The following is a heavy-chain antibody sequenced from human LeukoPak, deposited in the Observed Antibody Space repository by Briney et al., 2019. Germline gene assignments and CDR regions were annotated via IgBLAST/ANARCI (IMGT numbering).Heavy chain of an antibody. Sequence: SETLSLTCTVSGGSFSSYYWSWIRQPAGKGLEWIGRIYTSGSTNYNPSLKSRVTMSVDTSKNQFSLKLSSVTAADTAAYYCARVIRQWLDRWNAFDIWGQGTMVTVSS. CDR1: GGSFSSYY. V-gene: IGHV4-4*07. D-gene: IGHD6-19*01. CDR3: ARVIRQWLDRWNAFDI. CDR2: IYTSGST. J-gene: IGHJ3*02.